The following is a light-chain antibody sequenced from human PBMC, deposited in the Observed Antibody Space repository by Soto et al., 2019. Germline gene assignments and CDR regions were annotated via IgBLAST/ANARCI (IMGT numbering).Light chain of an antibody. J-gene: IGKJ1*01. CDR1: QSITSSY. CDR2: GAS. CDR3: QQYGSSSWT. V-gene: IGKV3-20*01. Sequence: EIVLTQSPGTLSLSPGARATLSCRASQSITSSYLAWYQQKPGQAPRLLIYGASYRATGIPDRFSGSGSGTDFTLTINRLEPEDFAVYYCQQYGSSSWTFGQGTKVEIK.